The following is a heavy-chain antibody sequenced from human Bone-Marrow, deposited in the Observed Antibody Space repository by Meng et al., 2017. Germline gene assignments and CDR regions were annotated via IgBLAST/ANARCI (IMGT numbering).Heavy chain of an antibody. CDR2: TYTSGCT. D-gene: IGHD2-15*01. CDR3: AGDGEYCSGGSCYSAPENDAFDI. J-gene: IGHJ3*02. CDR1: GGSISSYY. V-gene: IGHV4-4*07. Sequence: GPLRPSCTVSGGSISSYYWSWSRQPAGKGREWIGRTYTSGCTNYNPSLKSRVAMSVDTSKNQFCLKVSSVTAAESAVYYGAGDGEYCSGGSCYSAPENDAFDIWGQGTMVTVSS.